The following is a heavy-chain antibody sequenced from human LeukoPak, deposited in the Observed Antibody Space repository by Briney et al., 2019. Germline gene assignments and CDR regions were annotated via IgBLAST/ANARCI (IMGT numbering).Heavy chain of an antibody. CDR3: AKMPAYYYDSSGYAFHFDR. J-gene: IGHJ4*02. CDR1: AFTFSTYA. V-gene: IGHV3-23*01. CDR2: ISDSGGST. Sequence: GGSLRLSCAASAFTFSTYAMSWVRQAPGKGLEWVSPISDSGGSTHYADSVRGRFTISRDNSKSTLYLQMNSLRAEDTAIYYCAKMPAYYYDSSGYAFHFDRWGQGSLVTVSS. D-gene: IGHD3-22*01.